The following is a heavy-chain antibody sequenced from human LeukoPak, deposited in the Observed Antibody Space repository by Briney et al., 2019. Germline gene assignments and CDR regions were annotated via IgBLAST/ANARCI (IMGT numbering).Heavy chain of an antibody. J-gene: IGHJ4*02. CDR3: ARTPNMVRGAGTHYFDY. D-gene: IGHD3-10*01. V-gene: IGHV1-2*02. CDR2: INPNSGGT. Sequence: GASVKVSCKASGYTFTGYYMHWVRQAPGQGLEWMGWINPNSGGTNYAQKSQGRVTITADKSTSTAYMELSSLRSEDTAVYYCARTPNMVRGAGTHYFDYWGQGTLVTVSS. CDR1: GYTFTGYY.